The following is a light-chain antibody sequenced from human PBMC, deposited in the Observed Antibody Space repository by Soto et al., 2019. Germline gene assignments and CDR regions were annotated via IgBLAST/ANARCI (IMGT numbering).Light chain of an antibody. Sequence: DIQLTQSPSSLSASVGDRVTVTCRASQDIRNYLAWYQQKPGKAPKLLICDASTLYSGVPSRFSGSGSGTDFTLTISGLQPEDFASYYCQHYNSYGTFGQGTKVDIK. CDR3: QHYNSYGT. J-gene: IGKJ1*01. V-gene: IGKV1-9*01. CDR1: QDIRNY. CDR2: DAS.